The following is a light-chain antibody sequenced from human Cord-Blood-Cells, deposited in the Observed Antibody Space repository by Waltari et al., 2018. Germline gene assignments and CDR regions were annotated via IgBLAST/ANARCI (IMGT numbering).Light chain of an antibody. V-gene: IGLV3-1*01. CDR3: HAWDSSTYVV. Sequence: SYELTQPPSVSVSPGQTASITCSGDKLGDKYACWYQQKPGQSPVLVIYQDSKRPSGIPERVSDSNSGNTATLTISGTQAMDEADYCCHAWDSSTYVVFGGGTKLTVL. J-gene: IGLJ2*01. CDR1: KLGDKY. CDR2: QDS.